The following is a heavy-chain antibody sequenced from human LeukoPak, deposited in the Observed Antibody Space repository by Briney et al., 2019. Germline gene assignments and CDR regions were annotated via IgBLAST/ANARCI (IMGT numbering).Heavy chain of an antibody. CDR2: IYHSGTT. Sequence: SETLSLTCTVSNYSISSGYYWGWIRPPPGKGLEWIGTIYHSGTTYYNPSLKSRVTISVDTSKNQFSLKLSSVTAADTAAYYCARRILMDVWGKGTTVTVSS. J-gene: IGHJ6*04. CDR1: NYSISSGYY. V-gene: IGHV4-38-2*02. D-gene: IGHD2-15*01. CDR3: ARRILMDV.